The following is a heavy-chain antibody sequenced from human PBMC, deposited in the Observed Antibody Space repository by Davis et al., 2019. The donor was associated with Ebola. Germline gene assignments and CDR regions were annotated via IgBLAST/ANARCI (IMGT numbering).Heavy chain of an antibody. D-gene: IGHD6-6*01. CDR1: GFTFSSYS. J-gene: IGHJ4*02. V-gene: IGHV3-21*01. Sequence: PGGSLRLSCAASGFTFSSYSMNWVRQAPGKGLEWVSSISSSSSYIYYADSVKGRFTISRDNAKNTLYLQMNSLRAEDTAVYYCARDASIAARSLDYWGQGTLVTVSS. CDR3: ARDASIAARSLDY. CDR2: ISSSSSYI.